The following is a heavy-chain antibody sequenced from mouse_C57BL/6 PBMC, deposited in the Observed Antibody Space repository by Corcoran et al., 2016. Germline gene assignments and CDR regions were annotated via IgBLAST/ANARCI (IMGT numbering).Heavy chain of an antibody. Sequence: EVQLQQSGPELVKPGASVKIPCKASGYTFTDYNMDWVKQSHGKSLEWIGDINPNNGGTIYNQKFKGKATLTVDKSSSTAYMELRSLTSEDTAVYYCARRRYDSSYWYFDVWGTGTTVTVSS. CDR3: ARRRYDSSYWYFDV. J-gene: IGHJ1*03. D-gene: IGHD2-12*01. CDR2: INPNNGGT. CDR1: GYTFTDYN. V-gene: IGHV1-18*01.